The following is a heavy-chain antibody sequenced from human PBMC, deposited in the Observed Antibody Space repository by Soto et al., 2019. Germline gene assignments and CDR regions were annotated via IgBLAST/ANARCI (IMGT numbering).Heavy chain of an antibody. Sequence: SETLSLTCAVYGGSFSGYYWSWIRQPPGKGLEWIGEINHSGSTNYNPSLKSRVTISVDTSKNQFSLKLSSVTAADTAVYYCARGITIFGVGLRTKKTFDYWGQGTLVTVSS. CDR3: ARGITIFGVGLRTKKTFDY. CDR1: GGSFSGYY. CDR2: INHSGST. V-gene: IGHV4-34*01. J-gene: IGHJ4*02. D-gene: IGHD3-3*01.